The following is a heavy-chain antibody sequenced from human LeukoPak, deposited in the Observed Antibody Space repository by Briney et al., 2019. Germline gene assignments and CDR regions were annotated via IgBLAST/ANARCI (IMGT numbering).Heavy chain of an antibody. Sequence: VGSLRLSCAASGFTFSNYWMHWVRQAPGKGPVWVSRINFDGTTTTYADSVKGRFTISRDNAKNTLYLQMNSLQVEDTALYYCARYLNWNQVEYWGQGTLVTVSS. CDR1: GFTFSNYW. CDR3: ARYLNWNQVEY. CDR2: INFDGTTT. J-gene: IGHJ4*02. D-gene: IGHD1-1*01. V-gene: IGHV3-74*01.